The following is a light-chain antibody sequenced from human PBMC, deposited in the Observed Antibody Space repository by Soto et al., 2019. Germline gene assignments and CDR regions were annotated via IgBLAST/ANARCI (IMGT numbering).Light chain of an antibody. CDR1: QSLLHADGKTH. V-gene: IGKV2D-29*01. Sequence: DIVMTQTPLSLAVTPGQPASISCKSSQSLLHADGKTHLSWYLQKPGQPPQLVIYEVSNRFSGVPDRFSGSCSGPDLTLEISRVEAEDIVVYYCMQSTQHPRTFGQGTKV. CDR3: MQSTQHPRT. J-gene: IGKJ1*01. CDR2: EVS.